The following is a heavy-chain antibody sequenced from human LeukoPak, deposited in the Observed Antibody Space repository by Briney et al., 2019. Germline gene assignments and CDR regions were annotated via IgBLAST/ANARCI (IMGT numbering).Heavy chain of an antibody. Sequence: SETLSLTCAVYGGSFSGYYWSWIRQPPGKGLEWIGEINHSGSTNYNPSLKSRVTISVDTSKNQFSLKLSSVTAADTAVYYCARATAMVAWLDYWGQGTLVTVSS. CDR3: ARATAMVAWLDY. CDR2: INHSGST. CDR1: GGSFSGYY. J-gene: IGHJ4*02. D-gene: IGHD5-18*01. V-gene: IGHV4-34*01.